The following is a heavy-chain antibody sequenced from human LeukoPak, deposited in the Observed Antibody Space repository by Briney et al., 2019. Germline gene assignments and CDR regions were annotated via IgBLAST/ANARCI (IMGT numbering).Heavy chain of an antibody. D-gene: IGHD2-2*01. Sequence: PSETLSLTCTVSGGSISSYYWSWIRQPPGKGLERIGYIYYSGSTNYNPSLKSRVTISVDTSKNQFSLKLSSVTAADTAVYYCARAGVVVVPAASTGMDVWGQGTTVTVSS. CDR3: ARAGVVVVPAASTGMDV. J-gene: IGHJ6*02. CDR2: IYYSGST. CDR1: GGSISSYY. V-gene: IGHV4-59*01.